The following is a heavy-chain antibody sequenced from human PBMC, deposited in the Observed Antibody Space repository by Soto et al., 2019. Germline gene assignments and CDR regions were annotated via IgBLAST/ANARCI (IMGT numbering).Heavy chain of an antibody. D-gene: IGHD3-22*01. J-gene: IGHJ4*02. CDR3: ANDFNYYDSSGYWPGH. Sequence: GGSLRLSCAASGFIFSNYGMHWVRQAPGKGLEWVAMISYDGSNEYYANSVKGRFTISRDNSKNTLYLQMNSLRVEDTSVYYCANDFNYYDSSGYWPGHWGQGILVTVSS. CDR1: GFIFSNYG. CDR2: ISYDGSNE. V-gene: IGHV3-30*18.